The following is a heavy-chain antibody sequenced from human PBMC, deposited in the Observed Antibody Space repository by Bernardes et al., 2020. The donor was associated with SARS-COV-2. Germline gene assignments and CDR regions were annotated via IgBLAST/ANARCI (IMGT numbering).Heavy chain of an antibody. V-gene: IGHV1-58*02. J-gene: IGHJ4*02. Sequence: SVKVSCKASGFTFTSSAMQWVRQARGQRLEWIGWIVVGSGNTNYAQKFQERVTITRDMSTSTAYMELSSLRSEDTAVDYCAADLGYCGGDCFDYWGQGTLVTVSS. D-gene: IGHD2-21*01. CDR3: AADLGYCGGDCFDY. CDR2: IVVGSGNT. CDR1: GFTFTSSA.